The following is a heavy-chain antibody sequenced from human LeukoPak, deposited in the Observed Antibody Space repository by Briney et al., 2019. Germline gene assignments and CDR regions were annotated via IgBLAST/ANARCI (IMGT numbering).Heavy chain of an antibody. CDR2: IYYSWST. J-gene: IGHJ4*02. D-gene: IGHD1-26*01. CDR3: ARVNSGSYLGYFDY. CDR1: GGSISSYY. V-gene: IGHV4-59*01. Sequence: SGTLSLTCTVSGGSISSYYWSWFRKPPGQGLEWIGYIYYSWSTNYNPYLKSRVTISVDTSKNQFSLKLSSVTAADTAVYYCARVNSGSYLGYFDYWGQGTLVTVSS.